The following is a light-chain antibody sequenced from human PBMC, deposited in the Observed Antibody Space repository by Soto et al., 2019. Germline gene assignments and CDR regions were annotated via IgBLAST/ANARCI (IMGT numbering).Light chain of an antibody. CDR1: SSNIGSNY. V-gene: IGLV1-47*01. J-gene: IGLJ1*01. CDR3: ATWDDSLSGDV. Sequence: QSVLTQPPSASGTPGQRVTISCSGSSSNIGSNYVYCYQQLPGTAPKLLIYRNNQRPSGVPDRFSGSKSGTSASLAISGLRSEDEDDYYCATWDDSLSGDVFGTGTKVTVL. CDR2: RNN.